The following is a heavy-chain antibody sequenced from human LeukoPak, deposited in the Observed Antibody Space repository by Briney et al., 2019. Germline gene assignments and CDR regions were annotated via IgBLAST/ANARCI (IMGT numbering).Heavy chain of an antibody. CDR2: K. V-gene: IGHV3-30-3*02. CDR3: AKDLGPRYYDFWSGENWFDP. Sequence: KYYADSVKGRFTISRDNSKNPLYLQMNSLRAEDTAVYYCAKDLGPRYYDFWSGENWFDPWGQGTLVTVSS. J-gene: IGHJ5*02. D-gene: IGHD3-3*01.